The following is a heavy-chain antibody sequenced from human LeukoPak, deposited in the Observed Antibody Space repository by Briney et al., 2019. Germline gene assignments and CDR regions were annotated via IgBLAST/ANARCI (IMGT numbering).Heavy chain of an antibody. Sequence: PGGSLRLSCAASGFTFSSYSMNWVRQAPGKGLEWVSSISSSSSYIYYADSVKGRFTISRDNAKNSLYLQMNSLRAEDTAVYYCARARASTYYDILTGWGSGAFDIWGQGTMVTVSS. J-gene: IGHJ3*02. CDR1: GFTFSSYS. CDR2: ISSSSSYI. V-gene: IGHV3-21*01. CDR3: ARARASTYYDILTGWGSGAFDI. D-gene: IGHD3-9*01.